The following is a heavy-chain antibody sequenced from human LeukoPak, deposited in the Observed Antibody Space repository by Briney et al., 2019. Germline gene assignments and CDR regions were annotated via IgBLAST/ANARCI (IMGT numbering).Heavy chain of an antibody. CDR1: GGSISSSSYY. J-gene: IGHJ4*02. D-gene: IGHD5-18*01. V-gene: IGHV4-39*01. CDR3: ARGDITIQLWFFSY. CDR2: IYYSGST. Sequence: SETLSLTCTVSGGSISSSSYYWGWIRQPPGKGLEWIGSIYYSGSTYYNPSLKSRVTISVDTSKNQFSLKLSSVTAADTAVYYCARGDITIQLWFFSYWGQATLVTVSS.